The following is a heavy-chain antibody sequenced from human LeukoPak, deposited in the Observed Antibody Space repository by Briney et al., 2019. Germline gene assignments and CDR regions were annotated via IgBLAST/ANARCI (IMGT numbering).Heavy chain of an antibody. J-gene: IGHJ4*02. D-gene: IGHD6-13*01. CDR2: INTDGSST. CDR1: GFTFSSYW. Sequence: PGGSLRLSCVASGFTFSSYWMHWVRQPPGRGLVWVSHINTDGSSTYYADSVKGRFTISRDNAKNTLYLQMNSLRAEDTAVYYCARVGIAAVTYGGQGTLVTVSS. CDR3: ARVGIAAVTY. V-gene: IGHV3-74*01.